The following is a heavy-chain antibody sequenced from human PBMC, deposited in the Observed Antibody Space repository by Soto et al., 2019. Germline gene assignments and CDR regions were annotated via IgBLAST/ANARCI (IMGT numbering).Heavy chain of an antibody. V-gene: IGHV1-58*02. Sequence: QMQLVQSGPEVKKPGTSVKVSCKASGFTFTSSAMQWVRQARGQRLEWIGWIVVGSGNTNYAQKFQERVTITRDMSTSTAYMELSSLRSEDTAVYYCAADPRYSGYDYAFDIWGQGTMVTVSS. J-gene: IGHJ3*02. CDR2: IVVGSGNT. CDR3: AADPRYSGYDYAFDI. CDR1: GFTFTSSA. D-gene: IGHD5-12*01.